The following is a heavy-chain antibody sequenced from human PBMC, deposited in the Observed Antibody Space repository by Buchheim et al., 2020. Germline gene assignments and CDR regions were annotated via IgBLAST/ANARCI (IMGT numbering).Heavy chain of an antibody. D-gene: IGHD3-22*01. CDR2: IYSGGTI. CDR1: GFTVSSNY. V-gene: IGHV3-66*02. Sequence: EVQLVESGGDLVQPGGSLRLSCAASGFTVSSNYMSWVRQAPGKGLEWVSVIYSGGTIYYADSVKGRFTISRDSSKNTLYLHMSSLRPEDTAVYYCASSSGLYFAYWGQGTL. J-gene: IGHJ4*02. CDR3: ASSSGLYFAY.